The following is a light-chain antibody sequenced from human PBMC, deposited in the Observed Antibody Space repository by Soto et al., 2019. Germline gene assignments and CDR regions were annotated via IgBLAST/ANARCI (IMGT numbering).Light chain of an antibody. CDR1: TFNIGSNT. J-gene: IGLJ1*01. V-gene: IGLV1-44*01. Sequence: QSVLSQPPSASGTPGLRVTISCSGNTFNIGSNTLSGYQHFPGTAPKLLIQKTKEQPSGVPDRFSASKSGTSATLDISGLHSEDEAEYYCAAWDDSLLVYVFGTGTKVTVL. CDR3: AAWDDSLLVYV. CDR2: KTK.